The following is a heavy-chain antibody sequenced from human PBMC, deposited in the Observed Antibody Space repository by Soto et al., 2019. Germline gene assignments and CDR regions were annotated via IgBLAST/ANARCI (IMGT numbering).Heavy chain of an antibody. J-gene: IGHJ4*01. CDR2: ITWNSGKI. D-gene: IGHD2-15*01. V-gene: IGHV3-9*01. CDR3: VKDSYADFHRVLSTAEYFFDY. Sequence: GGSLRLSCTASGFTFDDYAMHRVRQGPGRDLEWVSGITWNSGKIAYADSVKGRFTIARDDDNNSLYLQMNSLRPEDTALYYCVKDSYADFHRVLSTAEYFFDYWGHGTLVTVSS. CDR1: GFTFDDYA.